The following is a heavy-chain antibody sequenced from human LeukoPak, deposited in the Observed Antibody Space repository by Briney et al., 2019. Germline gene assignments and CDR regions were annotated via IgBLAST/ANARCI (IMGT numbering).Heavy chain of an antibody. D-gene: IGHD4-17*01. Sequence: SETLSLTCTVSGGSISSYYWSWVRQPPGKGLEWIGYVSYSGSTDYNPSLKSRVIISIDTSKNQFSLRLSSVTAADTAVYYCARDLNHGDYVADWYFDLWGRGTLVTVSS. V-gene: IGHV4-59*01. J-gene: IGHJ2*01. CDR3: ARDLNHGDYVADWYFDL. CDR1: GGSISSYY. CDR2: VSYSGST.